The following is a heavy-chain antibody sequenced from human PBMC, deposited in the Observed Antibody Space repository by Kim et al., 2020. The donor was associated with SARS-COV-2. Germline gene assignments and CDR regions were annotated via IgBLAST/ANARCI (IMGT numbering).Heavy chain of an antibody. CDR1: GVTFSSYS. D-gene: IGHD2-2*01. V-gene: IGHV3-21*01. CDR2: ISSSSTYK. Sequence: GGSLRLSCAASGVTFSSYSMNWVRQAPGKGLEWVALISSSSTYKYYGDSMNGRFTISRDNAQNSVYLQMNILTADDTAVYYSTSGRYWGSSISCHPDWF. J-gene: IGHJ5*01. CDR3: TSGRYWGSSISCHPDWF.